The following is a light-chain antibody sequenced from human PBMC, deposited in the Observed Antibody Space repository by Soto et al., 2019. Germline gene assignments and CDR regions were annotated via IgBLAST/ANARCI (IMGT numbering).Light chain of an antibody. CDR2: AAS. CDR3: QQSYSTWWT. CDR1: QSISSY. J-gene: IGKJ1*01. Sequence: DIQMTQSPSSLSASVGDRVTITCRASQSISSYLNWYRQKPGKAPKLLIYAASSLQSGVPSRFSGSGSGTDFTLTISSLQPEDFATYYCQQSYSTWWTFGQGTKVEIK. V-gene: IGKV1-39*01.